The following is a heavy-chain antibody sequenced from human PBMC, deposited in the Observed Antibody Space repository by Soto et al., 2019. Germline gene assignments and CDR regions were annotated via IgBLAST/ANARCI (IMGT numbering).Heavy chain of an antibody. J-gene: IGHJ4*02. CDR3: ARSGAYCTSITCLFDSF. CDR2: ISAYNGDT. CDR1: GYTFTSYG. D-gene: IGHD2-8*01. V-gene: IGHV1-18*01. Sequence: QAQLVQSGGEVKKPVASVKVSCRASGYTFTSYGYAWVRQAPGQGLEWMGWISAYNGDTNYAQKFQDRVTLTTETSTTTAHMELRNLGSDNTAVHYCARSGAYCTSITCLFDSFWGLGTLVTVS.